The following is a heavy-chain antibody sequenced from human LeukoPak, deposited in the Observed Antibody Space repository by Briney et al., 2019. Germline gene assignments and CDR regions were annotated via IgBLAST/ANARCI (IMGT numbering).Heavy chain of an antibody. V-gene: IGHV3-23*01. J-gene: IGHJ6*03. CDR2: ISGSGGST. D-gene: IGHD2-8*02. CDR3: ARVRWGIYYYMDV. CDR1: GFTFSSYA. Sequence: GGSLRLSCAASGFTFSSYAMSWVRQAPGKGLEWVSAISGSGGSTYYADSVKGRFTISRDNSKNTLYLQMNSLRAEDTAVYYCARVRWGIYYYMDVWGKGTTVTVSS.